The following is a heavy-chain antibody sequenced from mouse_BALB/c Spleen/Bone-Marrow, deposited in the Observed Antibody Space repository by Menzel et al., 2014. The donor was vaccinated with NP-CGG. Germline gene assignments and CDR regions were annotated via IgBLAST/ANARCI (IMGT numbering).Heavy chain of an antibody. CDR3: TTLARNYFDY. J-gene: IGHJ2*01. V-gene: IGHV1-5*01. Sequence: VQLKESGTVLARPGASVKMSCKASGYTFTSYWMHWVKRRPGQGLEWIGTIYPGNSDTTYNQKFKGKAKLTAVTSTSTAYMELSSLTNEDSAVYHCTTLARNYFDYWGQGTTLTVSS. CDR2: IYPGNSDT. CDR1: GYTFTSYW.